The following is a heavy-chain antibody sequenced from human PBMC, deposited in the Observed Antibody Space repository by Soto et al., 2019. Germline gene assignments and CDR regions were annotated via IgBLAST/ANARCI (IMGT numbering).Heavy chain of an antibody. CDR1: GGSISSSNW. J-gene: IGHJ4*02. V-gene: IGHV4-4*02. Sequence: QVQLQESGPGLVKHSGTLSLTCSVSGGSISSSNWWSWVLQPPGKGLVWIGEIYHGGSTEYNPALKSRVTISVDKSKNQFSLNLTSVTAQDTAVYYCSRARIAGAATADFDCWGQGTLVTVSS. CDR2: IYHGGST. CDR3: SRARIAGAATADFDC. D-gene: IGHD6-19*01.